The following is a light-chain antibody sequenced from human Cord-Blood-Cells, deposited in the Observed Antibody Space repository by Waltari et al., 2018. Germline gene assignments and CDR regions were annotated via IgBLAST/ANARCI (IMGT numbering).Light chain of an antibody. CDR3: QSYDSSLSEV. CDR1: RSNIGAGYD. Sequence: QSVLTQPPSVSGAPGQRVTLSCTGSRSNIGAGYDVNWYQQLPGTAPKLLIYGNSNRPSGVPDRFSGSKSGTSASLAITGLQAEDEADYYCQSYDSSLSEVFGTGTKVTVL. J-gene: IGLJ1*01. CDR2: GNS. V-gene: IGLV1-40*01.